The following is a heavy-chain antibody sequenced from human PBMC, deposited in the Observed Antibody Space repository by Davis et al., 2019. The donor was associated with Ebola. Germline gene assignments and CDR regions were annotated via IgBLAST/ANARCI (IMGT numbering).Heavy chain of an antibody. CDR3: ARGGCSGGSCYSPDY. D-gene: IGHD2-15*01. CDR1: GYTFTSYG. V-gene: IGHV1-18*01. CDR2: ISAYNGNT. Sequence: ASVKVSCKASGYTFTSYGISWVRQAPGQGLEWMGWISAYNGNTNYAQKLQGRVTMTTDTSTSTAYMKLRSLRSDDTAVYYCARGGCSGGSCYSPDYWGQGTLVTVSS. J-gene: IGHJ4*02.